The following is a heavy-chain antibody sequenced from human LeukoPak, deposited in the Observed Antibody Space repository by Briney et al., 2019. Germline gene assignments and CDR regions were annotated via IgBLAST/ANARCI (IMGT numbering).Heavy chain of an antibody. CDR2: ISSSSSYI. Sequence: GGSLTLSCAASGFTLSSYSMNWVRQAPGKGLEWVSSISSSSSYIYYADSVKGRFTISRDNAKNSLYLQMNSLRAEDTAVYYCARDGVTMVRGVISPLGYWGQGTLVTVSS. D-gene: IGHD3-10*01. CDR3: ARDGVTMVRGVISPLGY. V-gene: IGHV3-21*01. CDR1: GFTLSSYS. J-gene: IGHJ4*02.